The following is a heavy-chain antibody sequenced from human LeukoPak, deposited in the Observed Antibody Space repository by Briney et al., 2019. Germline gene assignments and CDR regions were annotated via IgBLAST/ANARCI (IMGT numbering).Heavy chain of an antibody. V-gene: IGHV3-66*04. Sequence: GGSLRLSCAASGFTVSSNYMSWVRQAPGKGLEWVSVIYSGGSTYYADSVKGRFTISRDNSKNTLYLQMNSLRAEDTAVYYCARPENGDYFDYWGQGTLVTVSS. CDR2: IYSGGST. CDR3: ARPENGDYFDY. CDR1: GFTVSSNY. D-gene: IGHD4-17*01. J-gene: IGHJ4*02.